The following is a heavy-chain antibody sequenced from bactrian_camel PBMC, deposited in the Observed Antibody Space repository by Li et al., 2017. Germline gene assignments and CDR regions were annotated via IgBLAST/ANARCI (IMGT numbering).Heavy chain of an antibody. CDR2: ISSGGSTT. CDR1: GYIHSSFC. V-gene: IGHV3S54*01. J-gene: IGHJ2*01. Sequence: VQLVESGGGSVQAGGSLRLSCEASGYIHSSFCMGWFRQAPGKQREGVAAISSGGSTTVYADSVMGRFAFSGDNAKNTVYLQMNSLKSEDTGLYYCAAGLKWCRQG. D-gene: IGHD2*01.